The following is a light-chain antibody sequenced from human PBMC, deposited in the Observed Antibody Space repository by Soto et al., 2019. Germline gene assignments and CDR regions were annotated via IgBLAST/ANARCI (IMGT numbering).Light chain of an antibody. V-gene: IGKV1-39*01. Sequence: IQITQSPSSLSASVGDRVTISCRASQSISSFLNWYQQRPGKAPRLLIYAASSLQTGVPSRFSGDGSGTDFTLTINSLHPEDSATYFCQPGYSSPPRTFGGGTTVEIK. J-gene: IGKJ4*01. CDR1: QSISSF. CDR2: AAS. CDR3: QPGYSSPPRT.